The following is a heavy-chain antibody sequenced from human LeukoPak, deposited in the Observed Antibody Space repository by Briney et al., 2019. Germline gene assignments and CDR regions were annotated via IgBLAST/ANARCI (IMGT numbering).Heavy chain of an antibody. D-gene: IGHD3-10*01. CDR3: AKDQYYYGSGSPYWYFDL. J-gene: IGHJ2*01. V-gene: IGHV3-23*01. Sequence: RGSLRLSCAASGFTFSSYAMSWVRQAPGKGLEWVSAIRGSGGSTYYADSVKGRFTISRDNSKNTLYLQMNSLRAEDTAVYYCAKDQYYYGSGSPYWYFDLWAVAPWSPSPQ. CDR1: GFTFSSYA. CDR2: IRGSGGST.